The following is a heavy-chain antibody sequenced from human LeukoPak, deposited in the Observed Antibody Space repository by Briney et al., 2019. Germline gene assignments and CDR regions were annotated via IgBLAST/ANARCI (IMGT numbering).Heavy chain of an antibody. V-gene: IGHV3-49*04. Sequence: GGSLRPSCTASGFTFGDYAMSWVRQAPGKGLEWVGFIRSKAYGGTTEYAASVKGRFTISRDDSKSIAYLQMNSLKTEDTAVYYCTRALYCSGGSCWPFDYWGQGTLVTVSS. CDR3: TRALYCSGGSCWPFDY. D-gene: IGHD2-15*01. CDR1: GFTFGDYA. CDR2: IRSKAYGGTT. J-gene: IGHJ4*02.